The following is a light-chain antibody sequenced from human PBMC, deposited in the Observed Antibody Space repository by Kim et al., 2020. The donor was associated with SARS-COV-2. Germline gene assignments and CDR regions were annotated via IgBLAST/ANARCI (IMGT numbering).Light chain of an antibody. CDR1: SFRIYY. V-gene: IGLV3-19*01. CDR2: SKQ. CDR3: ASRDSSRNHVV. J-gene: IGLJ3*02. Sequence: ALGQTVRPTCQGDSFRIYYASLYRQTPGQAPILVIYSKQNRPSWTPDRFSGSSSGNTASLTITGAQADDEADYYCASRDSSRNHVVFGGGTQLTVL.